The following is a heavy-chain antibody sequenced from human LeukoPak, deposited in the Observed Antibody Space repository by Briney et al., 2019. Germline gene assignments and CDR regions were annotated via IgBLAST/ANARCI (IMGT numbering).Heavy chain of an antibody. Sequence: SETLSLTCTVSGYSINRGYYWGWIRQPPGMGLEWIGSIYHSVSTYYNPSLKTRFTISVDTSKNQFFLKLSSVTAADTAVYYCARVTQQQLTDAFNIWGQGTMVTVSS. CDR1: GYSINRGYY. CDR2: IYHSVST. D-gene: IGHD6-13*01. V-gene: IGHV4-38-2*02. J-gene: IGHJ3*02. CDR3: ARVTQQQLTDAFNI.